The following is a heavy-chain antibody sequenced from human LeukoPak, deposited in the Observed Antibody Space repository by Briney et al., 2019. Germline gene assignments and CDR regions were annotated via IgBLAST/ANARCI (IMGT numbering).Heavy chain of an antibody. V-gene: IGHV1-24*01. CDR1: GYTLTELS. Sequence: ASVKVSCKVSGYTLTELSMHWVRQAPGKGLEWMGSFDPEDGETIYAQKFQGRVTMTRDTSISTAYMELSRLRSDDTAVYYCAILYGVTMDVWGKGTTVTVSS. CDR2: FDPEDGET. J-gene: IGHJ6*04. D-gene: IGHD5-18*01. CDR3: AILYGVTMDV.